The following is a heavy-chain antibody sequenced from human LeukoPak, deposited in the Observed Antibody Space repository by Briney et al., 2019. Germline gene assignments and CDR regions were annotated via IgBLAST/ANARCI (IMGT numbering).Heavy chain of an antibody. CDR2: IYHSGST. CDR3: ARDPRFVTIFGGNWFDP. D-gene: IGHD3-3*01. CDR1: GGSISSSNW. Sequence: KPSETLSLTCAVSGGSISSSNWWSWVRQPPGKGLEWIGEIYHSGSTYYNPSLKSRVTISVDTSKNQFSLKLSSVTAADTAVYYCARDPRFVTIFGGNWFDPWGQGTLVTVSS. J-gene: IGHJ5*02. V-gene: IGHV4-4*02.